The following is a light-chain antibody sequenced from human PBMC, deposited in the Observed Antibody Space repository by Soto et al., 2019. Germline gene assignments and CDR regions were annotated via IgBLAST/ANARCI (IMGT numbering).Light chain of an antibody. Sequence: QTVVTQEPSFSVSPGRTVTFTCGLSSGSVSTSYYPSWYQQTPGQAPRTLIHSTNTRSSGVPDRFSGSIVGNKAALTITGAQADDESDYYCVLCMGSGIWVFGGGTKLTVL. CDR2: STN. J-gene: IGLJ3*02. V-gene: IGLV8-61*01. CDR3: VLCMGSGIWV. CDR1: SGSVSTSYY.